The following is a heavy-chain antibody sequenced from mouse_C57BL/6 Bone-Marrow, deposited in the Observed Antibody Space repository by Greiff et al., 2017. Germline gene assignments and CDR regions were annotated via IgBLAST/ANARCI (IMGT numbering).Heavy chain of an antibody. Sequence: EVQLQQSGAELVKPGASVKLSCTASGFNIKDYYMHWVKQRTEQGLEWIGRIDPEDGETKYAPKFQGKATITADTSSNTADLQLSSLTSEDTAVYYCARGPMEDWFAYWGQGTLVTVSA. CDR3: ARGPMEDWFAY. J-gene: IGHJ3*01. V-gene: IGHV14-2*01. CDR1: GFNIKDYY. CDR2: IDPEDGET. D-gene: IGHD1-1*02.